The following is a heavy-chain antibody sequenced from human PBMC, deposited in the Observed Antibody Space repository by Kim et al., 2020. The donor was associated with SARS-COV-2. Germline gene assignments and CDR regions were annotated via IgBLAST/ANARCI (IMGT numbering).Heavy chain of an antibody. J-gene: IGHJ4*02. Sequence: ASVKVSCKASGYTFTSYGISWVRQAPGQGLEWMGWISAYNGNTNYAQKLQGRVTMTTDTSTSTAYMELRSLRSDDTAVYYCARAPSRDGYNYGGPDYWGQGTLVTVSS. V-gene: IGHV1-18*01. CDR2: ISAYNGNT. CDR1: GYTFTSYG. CDR3: ARAPSRDGYNYGGPDY. D-gene: IGHD5-12*01.